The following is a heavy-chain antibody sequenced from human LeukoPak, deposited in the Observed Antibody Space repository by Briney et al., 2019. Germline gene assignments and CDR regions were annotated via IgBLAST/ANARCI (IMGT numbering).Heavy chain of an antibody. CDR2: ISGGGGST. CDR3: AKMVSGWTGRKYYFDY. D-gene: IGHD6-19*01. CDR1: GFSFSGYA. Sequence: GGSLRLSCAASGFSFSGYAMSWVRQAPGKGLEWVPGISGGGGSTYYADSVKGRFTISRDNSKNALYLQMNSLRAEDTAVYYCAKMVSGWTGRKYYFDYWGQGTLVAVSS. V-gene: IGHV3-23*01. J-gene: IGHJ4*02.